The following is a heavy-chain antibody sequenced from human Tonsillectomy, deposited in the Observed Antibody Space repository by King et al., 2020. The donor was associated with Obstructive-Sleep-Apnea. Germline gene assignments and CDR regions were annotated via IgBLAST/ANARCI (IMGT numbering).Heavy chain of an antibody. CDR2: VSGTGHSL. V-gene: IGHV3-11*01. Sequence: QVQLVESGGGLVKPGGSLRPSCAASGFTFSDYYMNWIRQSPGKGLEWLAFVSGTGHSLYYADSVRGRFTISRDNDKNSLSLQMNSLRAADTAIYYCTRGFFSDFWGRGTLVTVSS. CDR1: GFTFSDYY. CDR3: TRGFFSDF. D-gene: IGHD3-3*01. J-gene: IGHJ4*02.